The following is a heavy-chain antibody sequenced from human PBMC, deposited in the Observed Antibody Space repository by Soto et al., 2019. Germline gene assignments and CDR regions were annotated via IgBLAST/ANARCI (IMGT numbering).Heavy chain of an antibody. V-gene: IGHV3-33*01. CDR3: AREGALLWFGELGY. CDR1: GFTFSSYG. J-gene: IGHJ4*02. CDR2: IWYDGSNK. Sequence: QVQLVESGGGVVQPGRSLRLSCAASGFTFSSYGMHWVRQAPGKGLEWVAVIWYDGSNKYYADSVKGRFTISRDNSKNTLYLQMNSLRAEDTAVYYCAREGALLWFGELGYWGQGTLVTVSS. D-gene: IGHD3-10*01.